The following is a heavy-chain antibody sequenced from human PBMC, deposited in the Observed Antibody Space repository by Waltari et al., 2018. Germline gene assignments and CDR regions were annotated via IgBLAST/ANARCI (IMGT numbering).Heavy chain of an antibody. V-gene: IGHV1-69-2*01. CDR2: VDREEGET. CDR3: VTALGDRSSASRPFDV. Sequence: EVQLLQSGTELKKPVSTVQISWQVSGSRFTDYYINWVQQAPAKGSQWMGMVDREEGETLYAERFKLRLTITADTSTETAIMELSSLTSDDTAVYYCVTALGDRSSASRPFDVWVLGTLITVSS. CDR1: GSRFTDYY. J-gene: IGHJ3*01. D-gene: IGHD3-10*01.